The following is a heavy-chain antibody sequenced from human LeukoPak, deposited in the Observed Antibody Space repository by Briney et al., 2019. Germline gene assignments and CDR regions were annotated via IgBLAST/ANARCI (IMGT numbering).Heavy chain of an antibody. V-gene: IGHV1-69*04. J-gene: IGHJ4*02. CDR1: GGTFSSYA. CDR3: ARAPYTAMVTWYFDY. CDR2: IIPILGIA. Sequence: SVKVSCKASGGTFSSYAISWVRQAPGQGLEWMGRIIPILGIANYAQKFQGRVTITADKSTSTAYMELSSLRSEDTAAYYCARAPYTAMVTWYFDYWGQGTLVTVSS. D-gene: IGHD5-18*01.